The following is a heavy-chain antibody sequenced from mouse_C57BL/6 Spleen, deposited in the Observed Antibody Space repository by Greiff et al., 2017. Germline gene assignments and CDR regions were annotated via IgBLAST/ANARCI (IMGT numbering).Heavy chain of an antibody. CDR2: INPNNGGT. V-gene: IGHV1-18*01. CDR3: ARKSYSPWFAY. Sequence: VQLQQSGPELVKPGASVKIPCKASGYTFTDYNMDWVKQSHGKSLEWIGDINPNNGGTIYNQKFKGKATVTVDKSSSTAYMELRSLTSEDTAVYYCARKSYSPWFAYWGQGTLVTVSA. D-gene: IGHD2-12*01. CDR1: GYTFTDYN. J-gene: IGHJ3*01.